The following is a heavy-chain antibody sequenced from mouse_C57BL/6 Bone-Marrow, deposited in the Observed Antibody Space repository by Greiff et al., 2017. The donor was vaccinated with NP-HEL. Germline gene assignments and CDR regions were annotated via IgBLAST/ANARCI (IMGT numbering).Heavy chain of an antibody. J-gene: IGHJ2*01. Sequence: VQLKQSGPELVKPGDSVKISCKASGYSFTGYFMNWVMQSHGKSLEWIGRINPYNGDTFYNQKFKGKATLTVDKSSSTAHMELRSLTSEDSAVYYCAMGTTVPHFDYWGQGTTLTVSS. D-gene: IGHD1-1*01. V-gene: IGHV1-20*01. CDR3: AMGTTVPHFDY. CDR1: GYSFTGYF. CDR2: INPYNGDT.